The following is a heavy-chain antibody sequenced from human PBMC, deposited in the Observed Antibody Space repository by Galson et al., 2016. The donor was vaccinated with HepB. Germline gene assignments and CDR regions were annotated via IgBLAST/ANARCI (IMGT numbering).Heavy chain of an antibody. J-gene: IGHJ5*02. D-gene: IGHD3-10*01. CDR1: GGSISSGGYY. Sequence: TLSLTCTVSGGSISSGGYYWSWIRQHPGKGLEFIGYIYYSGSSYYNPSLKSRISMSVDTSKNQFSLRLSSVTAADTAVYYCARGWFGEFSRNNWFNPRGQGTLVTVSS. CDR2: IYYSGSS. V-gene: IGHV4-31*03. CDR3: ARGWFGEFSRNNWFNP.